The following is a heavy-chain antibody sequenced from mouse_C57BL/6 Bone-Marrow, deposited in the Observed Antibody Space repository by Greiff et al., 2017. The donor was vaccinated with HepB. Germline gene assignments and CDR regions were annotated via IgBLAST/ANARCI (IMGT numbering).Heavy chain of an antibody. V-gene: IGHV14-4*01. J-gene: IGHJ2*01. Sequence: EVKLVESGAELVRPGASVKLSCTASGFNIKDDYMHWVKQRPEQGLEWIGWIDPENGDTEYASKFQGKATITADTSSNTAYLQLSSLTSEDTAVYYCTTGGITTVVATDYWGQGTTLTVSS. CDR2: IDPENGDT. CDR3: TTGGITTVVATDY. CDR1: GFNIKDDY. D-gene: IGHD1-1*01.